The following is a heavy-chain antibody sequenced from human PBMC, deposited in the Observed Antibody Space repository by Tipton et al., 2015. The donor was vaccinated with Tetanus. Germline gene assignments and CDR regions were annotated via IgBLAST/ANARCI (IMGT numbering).Heavy chain of an antibody. CDR3: ARAFCNYNCHGGYFDY. Sequence: GSLRLSCAASGFTFSSYAMSWVRQAPGKGLEWVSAISGSGGGTYYSDSVEGRFTISRDNSANRLFLQMNSLKADDTAVYYCARAFCNYNCHGGYFDYWGQGTLVTVSS. V-gene: IGHV3-23*01. CDR2: ISGSGGGT. J-gene: IGHJ4*02. D-gene: IGHD2/OR15-2a*01. CDR1: GFTFSSYA.